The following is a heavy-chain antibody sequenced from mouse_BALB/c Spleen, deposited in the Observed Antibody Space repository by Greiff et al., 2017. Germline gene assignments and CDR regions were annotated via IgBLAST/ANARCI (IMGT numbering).Heavy chain of an antibody. Sequence: EVQLVESGGGLVQPKGSLKLSSAASGFTFNTYAMNWVRQAPGKGLEWVARIRSKSNNYATYYADSVKDRFTISRDDSQSMLYLQMNNLKTEDTAMYYCVRHKTGTFDYWGQGTTLTVSS. J-gene: IGHJ2*01. CDR3: VRHKTGTFDY. D-gene: IGHD4-1*01. CDR1: GFTFNTYA. V-gene: IGHV10-1*02. CDR2: IRSKSNNYAT.